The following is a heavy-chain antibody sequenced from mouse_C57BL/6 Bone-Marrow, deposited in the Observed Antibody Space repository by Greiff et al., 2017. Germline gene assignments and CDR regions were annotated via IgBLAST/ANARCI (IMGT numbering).Heavy chain of an antibody. V-gene: IGHV5-6*02. CDR3: ARRYYDGYYVWFAY. J-gene: IGHJ3*01. Sequence: EVKLVESGGDLVKPGGSLKLSCAASGFTFSSYGMSWVRQTPDKRLEWVATISSGGSYTYYPDSVKGRFTISRDQAKNTLYLQMSSLKSEDTAMYYCARRYYDGYYVWFAYWGQGTLVTVSA. CDR2: ISSGGSYT. D-gene: IGHD2-3*01. CDR1: GFTFSSYG.